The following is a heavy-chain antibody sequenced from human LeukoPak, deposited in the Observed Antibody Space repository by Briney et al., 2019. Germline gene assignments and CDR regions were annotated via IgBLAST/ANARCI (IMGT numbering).Heavy chain of an antibody. CDR2: IYYSGST. J-gene: IGHJ5*02. D-gene: IGHD1-26*01. CDR1: GDSIGSYY. Sequence: PSETLSLTCTVSGDSIGSYYWSWIRQPPGKGLEWIGYIYYSGSTNYNPSLKSRVTISVDTSKNQFSLKLSSVTAADTAVFYCARGGIMFDPWGQGTLVTVSS. V-gene: IGHV4-59*01. CDR3: ARGGIMFDP.